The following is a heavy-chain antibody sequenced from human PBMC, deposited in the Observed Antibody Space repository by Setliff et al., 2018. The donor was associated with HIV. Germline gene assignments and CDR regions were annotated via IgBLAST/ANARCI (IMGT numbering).Heavy chain of an antibody. D-gene: IGHD3-10*01. Sequence: GASVKVSCKTSGYTFTTYSIHWVRQAPGQSLEWMGWINVGKGDTKYSQELQGRITLTTDTSANTAYMGLSSLRSDDTAVYFCARGGLLAVFDFDHWGHGTLVTVSS. CDR2: INVGKGDT. J-gene: IGHJ4*01. CDR3: ARGGLLAVFDFDH. CDR1: GYTFTTYS. V-gene: IGHV1-3*01.